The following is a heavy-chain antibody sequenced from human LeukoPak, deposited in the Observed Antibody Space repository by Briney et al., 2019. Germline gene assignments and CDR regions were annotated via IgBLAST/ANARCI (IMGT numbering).Heavy chain of an antibody. J-gene: IGHJ4*02. D-gene: IGHD1-26*01. Sequence: GGSLRLSCAASGFTFSTYLIAWVRQAPGKGVEWVANIKGDESAKHQADSVKGRFTIFRDNAQRSVYLQMSSLRGEDTAVYYCARDVGGSLDYWGQGTLVTVSS. CDR3: ARDVGGSLDY. CDR1: GFTFSTYL. V-gene: IGHV3-7*01. CDR2: IKGDESAK.